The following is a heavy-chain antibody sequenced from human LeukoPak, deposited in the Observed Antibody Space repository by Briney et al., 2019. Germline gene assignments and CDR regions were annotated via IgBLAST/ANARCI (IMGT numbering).Heavy chain of an antibody. CDR2: IYYSGST. Sequence: SETVSLTCTVSGGSISGYYWSWIRQHPGKGPEWIGYIYYSGSTNYNHSLKSRFTISVDTSMNQSSLKLRSVAAADTGVYFCARTPGNCSGGSGCPRQSYCYMDVWGKGTKVTVSS. J-gene: IGHJ6*03. V-gene: IGHV4-59*01. CDR3: ARTPGNCSGGSGCPRQSYCYMDV. D-gene: IGHD2-15*01. CDR1: GGSISGYY.